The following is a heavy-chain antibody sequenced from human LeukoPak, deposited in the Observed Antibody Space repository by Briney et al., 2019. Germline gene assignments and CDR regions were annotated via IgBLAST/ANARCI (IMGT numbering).Heavy chain of an antibody. V-gene: IGHV4-31*03. J-gene: IGHJ4*02. D-gene: IGHD3-22*01. Sequence: PSETLSLTCTVSGGSISSGGYYWSWIRQHPGKGLEWIGYIYYSGSTYYNPSLKSRVTISVDTSKNQFSLKLSSVTAADTAVYYCASGKYYYDSSGYYFDYWGQGTLVTVSS. CDR3: ASGKYYYDSSGYYFDY. CDR2: IYYSGST. CDR1: GGSISSGGYY.